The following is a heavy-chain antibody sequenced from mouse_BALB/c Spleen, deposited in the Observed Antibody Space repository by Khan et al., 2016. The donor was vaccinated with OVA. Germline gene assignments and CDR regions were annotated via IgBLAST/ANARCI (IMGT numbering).Heavy chain of an antibody. CDR3: ARVYGGDFDY. Sequence: VQLKESGPGLVKPSQSLSLTCTVTGYSITSDYAWNWIRQFPGNKLEWMGFISYSGNTKYNPSLKSLISMTRDTSKNQFFLQLNPVTPEDTATYYGARVYGGDFDYWGQGTTLIVSS. J-gene: IGHJ2*01. D-gene: IGHD2-10*02. CDR2: ISYSGNT. V-gene: IGHV3-2*02. CDR1: GYSITSDYA.